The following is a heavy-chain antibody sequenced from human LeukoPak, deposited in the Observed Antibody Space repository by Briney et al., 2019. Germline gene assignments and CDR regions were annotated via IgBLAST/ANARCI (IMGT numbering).Heavy chain of an antibody. J-gene: IGHJ4*02. Sequence: GGSLRLSCAASGFTFSSYAMSWVRQAPGKGLEWVANIKQDESEKFYVDSVKGRFTISRDNAKSSLYLQMNSLRAEDTAVYYCARDPSGSDFDYWGQGTLVTVSS. D-gene: IGHD5-12*01. CDR1: GFTFSSYA. CDR3: ARDPSGSDFDY. V-gene: IGHV3-7*01. CDR2: IKQDESEK.